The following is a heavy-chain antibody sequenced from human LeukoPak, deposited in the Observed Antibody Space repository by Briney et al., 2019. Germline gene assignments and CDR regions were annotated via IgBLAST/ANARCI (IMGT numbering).Heavy chain of an antibody. Sequence: SETLSLTCTVSGASISNSYWNWIRQPPGKGLEWIGYIYYSGSTNYNPSLRSRVTISVDTSKNQFSLRLTSVTAADTAVYYCARGFDSKSTYFDYWGQGTLVTVSS. CDR3: ARGFDSKSTYFDY. CDR2: IYYSGST. D-gene: IGHD5-12*01. CDR1: GASISNSY. J-gene: IGHJ4*02. V-gene: IGHV4-59*01.